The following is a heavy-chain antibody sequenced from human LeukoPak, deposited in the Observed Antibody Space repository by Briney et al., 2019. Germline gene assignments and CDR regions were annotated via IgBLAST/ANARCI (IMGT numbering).Heavy chain of an antibody. D-gene: IGHD2-8*01. J-gene: IGHJ6*03. CDR1: GFTFSNAW. CDR3: AKEGDGVGYYHYYMDV. V-gene: IGHV3-30*02. CDR2: IRYDGGNK. Sequence: GGSLRLSCAGSGFTFSNAWMTWVRQAPGKGLEWVSFIRYDGGNKYYADSVKGRFTISRDNSKNTHFLQMNSLRPEDTAVYYCAKEGDGVGYYHYYMDVWGKGTTVTVSS.